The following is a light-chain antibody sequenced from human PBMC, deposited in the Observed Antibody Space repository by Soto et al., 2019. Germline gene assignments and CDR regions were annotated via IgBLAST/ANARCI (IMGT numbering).Light chain of an antibody. V-gene: IGKV1-33*01. CDR3: QQYDNVPST. J-gene: IGKJ3*01. CDR1: HDIKHY. CDR2: DAS. Sequence: DIQMPQSPSYLSASVGDRVTSTCQASHDIKHYLNWYQQKPGIAPILLIYDASNLQTGVPSRFTGSGSGTDFASTISSLQHEDFATYYCQQYDNVPSTFGPGTKVDVK.